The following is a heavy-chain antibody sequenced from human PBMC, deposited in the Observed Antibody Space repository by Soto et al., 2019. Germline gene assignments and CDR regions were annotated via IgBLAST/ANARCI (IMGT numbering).Heavy chain of an antibody. D-gene: IGHD6-25*01. CDR2: IFHTGDT. V-gene: IGHV4-4*02. CDR3: ARHELSGQGH. J-gene: IGHJ1*01. CDR1: GVAINSYNW. Sequence: PSETLSLTCAVSGVAINSYNWWSWIRQSPGKGLEWIGEIFHTGDTNYSPTLQGRVTLSVDISNNLFSLNLTSVTAADTAIYYCARHELSGQGHWGQGTQVTVSS.